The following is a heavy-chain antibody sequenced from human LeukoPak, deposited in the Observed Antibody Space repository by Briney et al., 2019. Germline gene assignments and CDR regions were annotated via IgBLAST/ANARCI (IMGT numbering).Heavy chain of an antibody. D-gene: IGHD2-8*01. Sequence: GGSLRLSCAASGLTFSSAWMSWARQAPGKGLEWVGHIKSNTDGGTTGYAAPVKGRFTISRDDSKKTLFLQMNSLKIEDTAVYYCTTDEWNWGQGTLVTVSS. CDR1: GLTFSSAW. CDR3: TTDEWN. CDR2: IKSNTDGGTT. J-gene: IGHJ4*02. V-gene: IGHV3-15*01.